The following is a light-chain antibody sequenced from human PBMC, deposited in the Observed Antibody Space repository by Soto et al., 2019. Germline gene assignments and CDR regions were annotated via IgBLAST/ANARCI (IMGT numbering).Light chain of an antibody. Sequence: EIVLTQSPATRSLSPGERAPLSCRARQSGSTYLAWYQHKPGQAPSLLIYDASNRATGVAARFSGSGSGTDFTLTITALVPEDFALYYCQQRSERPLTFGGGTKV. CDR2: DAS. J-gene: IGKJ4*01. CDR1: QSGSTY. CDR3: QQRSERPLT. V-gene: IGKV3-11*01.